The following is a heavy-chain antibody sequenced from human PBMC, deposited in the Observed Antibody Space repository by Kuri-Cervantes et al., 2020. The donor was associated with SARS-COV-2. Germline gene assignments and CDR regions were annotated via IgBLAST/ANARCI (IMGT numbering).Heavy chain of an antibody. CDR1: GFTFSSYA. CDR2: ISYDGSNK. V-gene: IGHV3-30-3*01. Sequence: GESLELSCAASGFTFSSYAMHWVRQAPGKGLEWVAVISYDGSNKYYADSVKRRFTISRDNSKNTLYLQMNSLRAEDTAVYYFAKEYYDFWSGYYYYYMDVWGKGTTVTVSS. D-gene: IGHD3-3*01. J-gene: IGHJ6*03. CDR3: AKEYYDFWSGYYYYYMDV.